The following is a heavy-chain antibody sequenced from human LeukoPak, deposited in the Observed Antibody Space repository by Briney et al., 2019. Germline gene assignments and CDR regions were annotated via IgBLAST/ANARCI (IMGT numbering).Heavy chain of an antibody. V-gene: IGHV3-23*01. D-gene: IGHD1-1*01. CDR1: GFTFSDYA. J-gene: IGHJ3*01. CDR2: AAGRGGAT. CDR3: AKDAIAYNGVYDAFAV. Sequence: QPGGSLRLSCAASGFTFSDYAMNWVRQAPGRGLEWVAHAAGRGGATYYADSVKGRFTISRDNSENTLYLQMSSLRAEDMAVYYCAKDAIAYNGVYDAFAVWGQGTMVTVSS.